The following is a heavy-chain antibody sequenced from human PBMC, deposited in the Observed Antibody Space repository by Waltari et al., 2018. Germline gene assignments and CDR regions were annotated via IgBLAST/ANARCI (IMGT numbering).Heavy chain of an antibody. CDR2: IYHSGST. J-gene: IGHJ3*02. V-gene: IGHV4-38-2*01. D-gene: IGHD3-10*01. CDR1: GYSISSGYY. Sequence: QVQLQESGPGLVKPSETLSLTCAVSGYSISSGYYWGWIRQPPGKGLEWIGSIYHSGSTYYNPSRKSRVTISVDTSKNQFSLKLSSVTAADTAVYYCARRLLWFRDPGAFDIWGQGTMVTVSS. CDR3: ARRLLWFRDPGAFDI.